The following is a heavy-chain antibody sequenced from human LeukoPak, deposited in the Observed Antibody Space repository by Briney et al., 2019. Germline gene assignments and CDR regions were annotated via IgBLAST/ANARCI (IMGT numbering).Heavy chain of an antibody. CDR2: VSPNSGNT. D-gene: IGHD4-11*01. J-gene: IGHJ4*02. CDR1: GYTFTNHD. CDR3: ARGGPDDNYDDFDY. V-gene: IGHV1-8*01. Sequence: ASVKVSCKASGYTFTNHDINWVRQATGQGLEWMGWVSPNSGNTVYAQKVKGRVIMTMDPAMSTADMELSSVLSEDTAVYYCARGGPDDNYDDFDYWGQGTLVTVAS.